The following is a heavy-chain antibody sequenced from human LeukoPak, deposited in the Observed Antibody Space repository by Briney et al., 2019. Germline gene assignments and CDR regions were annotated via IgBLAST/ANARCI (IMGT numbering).Heavy chain of an antibody. CDR3: ARDPRQGITIFGGYFDY. J-gene: IGHJ4*02. CDR1: GFTVSSNY. Sequence: GGSLRLSCAASGFTVSSNYMSWVRQAPGKGLEWVSVIYSGGSTYYADSVKGRFTISRDNSKNTLYLQMNSLRAEDTAVYYCARDPRQGITIFGGYFDYWGQGSLVTVSS. CDR2: IYSGGST. D-gene: IGHD3-3*01. V-gene: IGHV3-53*05.